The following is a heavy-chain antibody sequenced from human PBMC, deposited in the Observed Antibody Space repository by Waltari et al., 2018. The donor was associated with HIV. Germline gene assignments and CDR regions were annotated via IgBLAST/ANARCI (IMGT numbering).Heavy chain of an antibody. J-gene: IGHJ3*01. CDR3: AKSMRDLRPSAFDV. V-gene: IGHV3-23*01. CDR1: GLNFRNFA. Sequence: EVQLLESGGGLVQPGGSLRLSCKASGLNFRNFARSWVRQAPGKWPEWVSARSGSGSTAAYADYVKGLFTISRDFSNNTLFRQMNNLRAEDTAVYFCAKSMRDLRPSAFDVWGQGTMVAISS. D-gene: IGHD2-8*01. CDR2: RSGSGSTA.